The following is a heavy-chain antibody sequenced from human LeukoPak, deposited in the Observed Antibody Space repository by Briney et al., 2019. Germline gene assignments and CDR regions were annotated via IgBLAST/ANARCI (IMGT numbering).Heavy chain of an antibody. J-gene: IGHJ5*02. CDR3: ARGPFRNVDIAMVASRFDP. D-gene: IGHD5-18*01. V-gene: IGHV1-2*02. Sequence: GASVKVSCKASGYTFTGYYLHWVRQAPGQGREWMGGIYPNSGDTNYSQKFQGRDTMTKDTSITTAYMELSSLRSDDTALYYCARGPFRNVDIAMVASRFDPWGQGTLVTVSS. CDR2: IYPNSGDT. CDR1: GYTFTGYY.